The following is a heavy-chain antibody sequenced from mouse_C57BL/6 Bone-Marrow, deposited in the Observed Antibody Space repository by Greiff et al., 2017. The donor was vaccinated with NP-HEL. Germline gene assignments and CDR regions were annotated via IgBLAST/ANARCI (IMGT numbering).Heavy chain of an antibody. CDR2: ISSGSSTI. CDR1: GFTFSDYG. V-gene: IGHV5-17*01. J-gene: IGHJ2*01. CDR3: ARGLRLLSFDY. D-gene: IGHD3-2*02. Sequence: DVKLVESGGGLVKPGGSLKLSCAASGFTFSDYGMHWVRQAPEKGLEWVAYISSGSSTIYYADTVKGRFTISRDNAKNTLFLQMTSLRSEDTAMYYCARGLRLLSFDYWGQGTTLTVSS.